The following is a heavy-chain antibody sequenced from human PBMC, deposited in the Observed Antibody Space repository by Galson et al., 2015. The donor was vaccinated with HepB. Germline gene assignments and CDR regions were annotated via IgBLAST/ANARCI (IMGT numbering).Heavy chain of an antibody. V-gene: IGHV3-74*01. CDR2: INSDGSST. J-gene: IGHJ5*02. D-gene: IGHD6-13*01. CDR1: GFTFSSYW. Sequence: SLRLSCAASGFTFSSYWMHWVRQAPGKGLVWVSRINSDGSSTSYADSVKGRFTISRDNAKNTLYLQMNSLRAEDTAVYYCALPTGPSSSWYRSNNWFDPWGQGTLVTVSS. CDR3: ALPTGPSSSWYRSNNWFDP.